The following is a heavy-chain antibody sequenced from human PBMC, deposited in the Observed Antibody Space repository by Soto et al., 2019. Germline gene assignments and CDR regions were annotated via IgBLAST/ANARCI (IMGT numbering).Heavy chain of an antibody. Sequence: ASVKVSCKASGGIFKSYAISWVRQAPGQGLEWLGGIMPIFGTADYAQKFQGRVTITADESTSTAYMELSSLRSEDTAVYYCASHYDSSSYYYYYGMDVWGQGNTVTVSS. CDR2: IMPIFGTA. CDR1: GGIFKSYA. D-gene: IGHD3-22*01. J-gene: IGHJ6*02. CDR3: ASHYDSSSYYYYYGMDV. V-gene: IGHV1-69*13.